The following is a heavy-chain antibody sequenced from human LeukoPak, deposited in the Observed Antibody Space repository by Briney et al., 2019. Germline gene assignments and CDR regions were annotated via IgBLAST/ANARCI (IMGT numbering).Heavy chain of an antibody. Sequence: SVTLSLTCTVSGGSISSYYWSWIRQPPGKGLEWIGYIYYSGSTNYNPSLKSRVTISVDTSKNQFSLKLSSVTAADTAVYYCAREEIYGGYADYWGQGTLVTVSS. V-gene: IGHV4-59*01. D-gene: IGHD5-12*01. J-gene: IGHJ4*02. CDR3: AREEIYGGYADY. CDR2: IYYSGST. CDR1: GGSISSYY.